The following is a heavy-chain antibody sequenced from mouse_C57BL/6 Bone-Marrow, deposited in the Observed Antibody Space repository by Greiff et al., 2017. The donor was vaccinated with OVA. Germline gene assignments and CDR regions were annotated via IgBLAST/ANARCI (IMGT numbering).Heavy chain of an antibody. J-gene: IGHJ4*01. CDR2: ISDGGSYT. V-gene: IGHV5-4*01. Sequence: EVKLVESGGGLVKPGGSLKLSCAASGFTFSSYAMSWVRQTPEKRLEWVATISDGGSYTYYPDNVKGRFTISRDNAKNHLYLQMSHLKSEDTAMYYCARDGAMDYWGQGTSVTVSS. CDR1: GFTFSSYA. CDR3: ARDGAMDY.